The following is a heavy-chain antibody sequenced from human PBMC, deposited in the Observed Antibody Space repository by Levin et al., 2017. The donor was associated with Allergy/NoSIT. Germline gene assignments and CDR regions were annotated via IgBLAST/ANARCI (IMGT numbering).Heavy chain of an antibody. V-gene: IGHV3-64*01. J-gene: IGHJ5*02. CDR3: ARGPHLTGAPIANSWFDP. Sequence: TGESLKISCAASGFTFSAYPMYWVRQAPGKGLEYVSGISSNGGSTYYANSVKGRFTISRDNSKNTLSLQMGSLRPEDMAVYYCARGPHLTGAPIANSWFDPWGQGTLVTVSS. CDR1: GFTFSAYP. CDR2: ISSNGGST.